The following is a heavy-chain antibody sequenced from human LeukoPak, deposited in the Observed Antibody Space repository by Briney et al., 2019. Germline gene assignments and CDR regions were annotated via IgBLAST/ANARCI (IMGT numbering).Heavy chain of an antibody. J-gene: IGHJ4*02. D-gene: IGHD3-10*01. V-gene: IGHV3-9*01. Sequence: GRSLRLSCTASGFAFDDSAMHWVRQAPGKGLEWVSGISWNGNDMHYADSVVGRFIISRDDAKNSLYLQMSSLRVEDTALYYCVKDLSPGVSGSYFLGLESWGQGTLVTVSS. CDR1: GFAFDDSA. CDR3: VKDLSPGVSGSYFLGLES. CDR2: ISWNGNDM.